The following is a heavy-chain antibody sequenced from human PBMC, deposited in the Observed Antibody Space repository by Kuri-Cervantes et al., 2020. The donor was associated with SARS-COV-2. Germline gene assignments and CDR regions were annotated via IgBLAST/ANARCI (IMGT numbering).Heavy chain of an antibody. CDR3: ARDLIAAAGQYYYYGMDV. CDR2: IYTSGST. J-gene: IGHJ6*02. Sequence: ETLSLTCTVSGGSISSYYWSWIRQPAGKGLEWIGRIYTSGSTNYNPSLKSRVTMSVDTSKNQFSLKLSSVTAADTAVYYCARDLIAAAGQYYYYGMDVWGQGTTVTVSS. CDR1: GGSISSYY. V-gene: IGHV4-4*07. D-gene: IGHD6-13*01.